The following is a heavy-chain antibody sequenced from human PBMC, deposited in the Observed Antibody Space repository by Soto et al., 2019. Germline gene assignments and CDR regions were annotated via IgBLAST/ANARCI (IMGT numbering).Heavy chain of an antibody. CDR3: ARDFRTVTTGRRDY. V-gene: IGHV3-30-3*01. CDR2: ISYDGSNK. J-gene: IGHJ4*02. D-gene: IGHD4-17*01. Sequence: GGSLRLSXAASGFTFSSYAMHWVRQAPGKGLEWVAVISYDGSNKYYADSVKGRFTISRDNSKNTLYLQMNSLRAEDTAVYYCARDFRTVTTGRRDYWGQGTLVTVSS. CDR1: GFTFSSYA.